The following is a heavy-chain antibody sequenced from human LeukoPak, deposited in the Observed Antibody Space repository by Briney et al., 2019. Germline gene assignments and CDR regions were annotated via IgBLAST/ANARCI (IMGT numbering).Heavy chain of an antibody. J-gene: IGHJ4*02. V-gene: IGHV3-11*06. CDR3: ARLWFGELNLDY. CDR2: ISSSASYT. Sequence: KTGGSLRLSCAASGFTFSDYYMIWIRQAPGKGLEWVSYISSSASYTNYADSVKGRFTISRDNAKNSLYLQMNSLRAEDTAVYYCARLWFGELNLDYWGQGTLVTVSS. CDR1: GFTFSDYY. D-gene: IGHD3-10*01.